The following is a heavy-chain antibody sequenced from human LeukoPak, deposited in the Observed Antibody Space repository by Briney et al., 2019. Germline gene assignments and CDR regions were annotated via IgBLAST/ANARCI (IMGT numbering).Heavy chain of an antibody. Sequence: SVKVSCKASGGTFSSYAISWVRQAPGQGLEWMGRIIPIFGIANYAQKFQGRVTITADKSTSTAYMELSSLRSEDTAVYYCARLYCSSTSCFDYWGQGSLVTVSS. D-gene: IGHD2-2*01. CDR1: GGTFSSYA. CDR3: ARLYCSSTSCFDY. CDR2: IIPIFGIA. J-gene: IGHJ4*02. V-gene: IGHV1-69*04.